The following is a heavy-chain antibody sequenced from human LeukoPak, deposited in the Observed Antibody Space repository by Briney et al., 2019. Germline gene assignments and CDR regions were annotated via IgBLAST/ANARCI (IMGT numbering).Heavy chain of an antibody. CDR2: ISGSSSSI. J-gene: IGHJ5*02. Sequence: PGGSLRLSCAASGFTFSSYSMNWVRQAPGKGLEWVSSISGSSSSIYYADSVKGRFTISRDNAKNSLYLQMNSLRAEDTAVYYCARGPGSGINYNWFDPWGQGTLVTVSS. CDR1: GFTFSSYS. CDR3: ARGPGSGINYNWFDP. V-gene: IGHV3-21*01. D-gene: IGHD3-10*01.